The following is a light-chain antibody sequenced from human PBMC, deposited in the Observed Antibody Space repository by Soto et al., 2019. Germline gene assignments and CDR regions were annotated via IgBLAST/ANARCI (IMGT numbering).Light chain of an antibody. CDR3: MQALQTPLT. CDR1: QSLLHSNGYNY. J-gene: IGKJ4*01. V-gene: IGKV2-28*01. Sequence: DIVMTQSPLSLPVTPGEPASISCRSSQSLLHSNGYNYLDWYLQKPGQSPQLLIYLGSSRASGVPDRFSGSGSGTDFTLNISRVEAEDVGVYYCMQALQTPLTFGGGTMLEIK. CDR2: LGS.